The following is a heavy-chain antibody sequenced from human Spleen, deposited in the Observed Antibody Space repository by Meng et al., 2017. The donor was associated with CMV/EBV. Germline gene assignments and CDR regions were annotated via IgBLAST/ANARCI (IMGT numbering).Heavy chain of an antibody. CDR1: GYTFTSYY. CDR3: ARSKSGEGITIFGVVTPDYYYYGMDV. D-gene: IGHD3-3*01. V-gene: IGHV1-18*04. J-gene: IGHJ6*02. CDR2: ISAYNGNT. Sequence: APVKVSCKASGYTFTSYYMHWVRQAPGQGLEWMGWISAYNGNTNYAQKLQGRVTMTTDTSTSTAYMELRSLRSDDTAVYYCARSKSGEGITIFGVVTPDYYYYGMDVWGQGTTVTVSS.